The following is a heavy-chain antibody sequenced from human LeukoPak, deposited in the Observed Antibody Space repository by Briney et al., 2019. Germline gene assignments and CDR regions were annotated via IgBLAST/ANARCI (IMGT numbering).Heavy chain of an antibody. V-gene: IGHV3-21*01. CDR2: ISSSSSYI. Sequence: GGSLRLSCAASGFTFSSYSMNWVRQAPGKGLEWVSSISSSSSYIYYAGSVKGRFTISRDNAKNSLYLQMNSLRAEDTAVHYCARRGYSGYDFDYWGQGTLVTVSS. D-gene: IGHD5-12*01. CDR1: GFTFSSYS. CDR3: ARRGYSGYDFDY. J-gene: IGHJ4*02.